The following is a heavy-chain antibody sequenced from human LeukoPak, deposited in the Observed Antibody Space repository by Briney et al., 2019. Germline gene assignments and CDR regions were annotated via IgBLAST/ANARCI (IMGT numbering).Heavy chain of an antibody. CDR2: NYHSGST. CDR3: ARRNVLLWFGAAQSGWFDP. J-gene: IGHJ5*02. D-gene: IGHD3-10*01. Sequence: PSETLSLTCAVSGGSISSSSWWSWVRQPPGKGLEWIGANYHSGSTNYKPSLKSRITISVDKPKNQFSLKLSSVTAADTAVYYCARRNVLLWFGAAQSGWFDPWGQGTLVTVSS. V-gene: IGHV4-4*02. CDR1: GGSISSSSW.